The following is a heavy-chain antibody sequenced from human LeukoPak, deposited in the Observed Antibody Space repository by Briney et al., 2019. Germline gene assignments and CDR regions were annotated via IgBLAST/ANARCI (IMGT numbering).Heavy chain of an antibody. CDR3: AKGAFERFGEPSDY. J-gene: IGHJ4*02. D-gene: IGHD3-10*01. CDR1: GFTFTSYA. CDR2: ISGSGGYT. V-gene: IGHV3-23*01. Sequence: GGSPRLSCAASGFTFTSYAMSWVRQAPGKGLEWVSCISGSGGYTYYPDSVKGRFTISRDNSKNTLYLQMNSLRAEDTAVYYCAKGAFERFGEPSDYWGQGTLVTVSS.